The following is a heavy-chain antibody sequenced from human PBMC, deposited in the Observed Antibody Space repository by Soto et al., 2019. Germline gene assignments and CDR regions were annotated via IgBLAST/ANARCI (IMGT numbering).Heavy chain of an antibody. CDR1: GFSFNSYA. D-gene: IGHD5-12*01. V-gene: IGHV3-23*01. Sequence: EVHLLESGGGLVQPGGSLRLSCAASGFSFNSYAMVLVRQAPGKGLEWVSVISARGGSWYFADSVKGRFTISRDNSKNVLSLEMNSLRAEDTAIYFCAKGSIEYSASVDNWGQGTLVLVSS. CDR2: ISARGGSW. J-gene: IGHJ4*02. CDR3: AKGSIEYSASVDN.